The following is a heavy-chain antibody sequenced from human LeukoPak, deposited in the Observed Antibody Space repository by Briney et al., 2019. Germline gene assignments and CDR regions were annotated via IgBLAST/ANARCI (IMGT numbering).Heavy chain of an antibody. D-gene: IGHD5-18*01. CDR3: ARDRPDTAMVSPADY. CDR1: GFTFSSYG. J-gene: IGHJ4*02. CDR2: ISYDGSNK. V-gene: IGHV3-30*03. Sequence: PGGSLRLSCAASGFTFSSYGMHWVRQAPGKGLEWVAVISYDGSNKYHADSVKGRFTISRDNAKNSLYLQMNSLRAEDTAVYYCARDRPDTAMVSPADYWGQGTLVTVSS.